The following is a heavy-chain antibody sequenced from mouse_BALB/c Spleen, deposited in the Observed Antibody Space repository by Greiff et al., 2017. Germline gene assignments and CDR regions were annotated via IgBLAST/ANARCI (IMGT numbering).Heavy chain of an antibody. Sequence: EVKLVESGGGLVKPGGSLKLSCAASGFTFSDYYMYWVRQTPEKRLEWVATIIDGGSYTYYPDSVKGRFTISRDNANNNLYLQMSSLKSEDTAMYYCARVVRKDYAMDYWGQGTSVTVSS. CDR2: IIDGGSYT. V-gene: IGHV5-4*02. J-gene: IGHJ4*01. CDR1: GFTFSDYY. CDR3: ARVVRKDYAMDY. D-gene: IGHD2-14*01.